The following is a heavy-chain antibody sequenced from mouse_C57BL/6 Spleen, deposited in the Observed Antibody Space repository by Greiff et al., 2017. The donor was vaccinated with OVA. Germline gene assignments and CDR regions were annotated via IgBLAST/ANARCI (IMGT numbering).Heavy chain of an antibody. CDR1: GYTFTDYA. D-gene: IGHD1-1*01. V-gene: IGHV1-67*01. CDR2: ISTYYGDA. CDR3: ARSPYYGSSFAY. J-gene: IGHJ3*01. Sequence: QVHVKQSGPELVRPGVSVKISCKGSGYTFTDYAMHWVKQSHAKSLEWIGVISTYYGDASYNQKFKDKATMTVDKSSSTAYMELARLTSEDSAVYYCARSPYYGSSFAYWGQGTLVTVSA.